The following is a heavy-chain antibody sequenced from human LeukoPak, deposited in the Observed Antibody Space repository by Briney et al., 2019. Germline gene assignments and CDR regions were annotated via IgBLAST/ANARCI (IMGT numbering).Heavy chain of an antibody. D-gene: IGHD3-16*01. Sequence: SETLSLTCTVSDGSISSYYWSLIRQPPGKGLEWIGYIYYSGSTNYNPSLKSRVTISVDTSKNQFSLKLSSVTAADTAVYYCARDSGGRIDYWGQGTLVTVSS. CDR2: IYYSGST. CDR1: DGSISSYY. CDR3: ARDSGGRIDY. J-gene: IGHJ4*02. V-gene: IGHV4-59*01.